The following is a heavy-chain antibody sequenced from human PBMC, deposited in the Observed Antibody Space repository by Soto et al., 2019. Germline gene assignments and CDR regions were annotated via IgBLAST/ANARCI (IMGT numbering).Heavy chain of an antibody. CDR2: ISYSGST. Sequence: SETLSLTCTVSSDSISSYYWSWIRQPPGKRPEWIGYISYSGSTDYNPSLKSRVTISGDTSKNQFSLKVSSVTAADTAVYYCARGTSWQLPFDYWGQGTLLTVSS. D-gene: IGHD6-13*01. CDR3: ARGTSWQLPFDY. CDR1: SDSISSYY. V-gene: IGHV4-59*01. J-gene: IGHJ4*02.